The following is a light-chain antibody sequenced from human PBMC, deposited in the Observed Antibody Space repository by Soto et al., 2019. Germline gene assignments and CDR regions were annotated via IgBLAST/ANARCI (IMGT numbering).Light chain of an antibody. V-gene: IGLV2-14*01. Sequence: QSALTQPASVSGSPGQSITISCTGTRSDVGGYNYVSWYQQHPGKAPKLMISEVSNRPSGVSNRFSGSKSGNTASLTISGLQAEDEADYYCSSYTRNSLVFGGGTQLTVL. J-gene: IGLJ2*01. CDR1: RSDVGGYNY. CDR3: SSYTRNSLV. CDR2: EVS.